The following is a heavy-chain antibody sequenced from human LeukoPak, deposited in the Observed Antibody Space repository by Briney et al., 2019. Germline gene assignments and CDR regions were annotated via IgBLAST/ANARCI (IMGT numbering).Heavy chain of an antibody. J-gene: IGHJ4*02. V-gene: IGHV3-33*01. CDR1: GFTFSTYG. Sequence: GGSLRLSCPASGFTFSTYGMHWVRQAPGKGLEWVAIIWDDGSKKYYADSVKGRFTISRDNSKNTLFLQMNNLRAGDTAVYYCARGPFHDRSGHLLDYWGQGTLVTVSS. CDR3: ARGPFHDRSGHLLDY. CDR2: IWDDGSKK. D-gene: IGHD3-22*01.